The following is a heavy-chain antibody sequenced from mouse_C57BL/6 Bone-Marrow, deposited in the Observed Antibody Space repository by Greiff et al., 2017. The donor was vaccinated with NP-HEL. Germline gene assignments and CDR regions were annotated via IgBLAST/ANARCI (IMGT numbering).Heavy chain of an antibody. CDR3: ARHYYSNYFDY. V-gene: IGHV5-6*02. CDR2: ISSGGSYT. Sequence: DVKLVESGGDLVKPGGSLKLSCAASGFTFSSYGMSWVRQTPDKRLEWVATISSGGSYTYYPDSVKGRFTISRANAKNTLYLQMSSLKSEDTAMYYCARHYYSNYFDYWGQGTTLTVSS. CDR1: GFTFSSYG. D-gene: IGHD2-5*01. J-gene: IGHJ2*01.